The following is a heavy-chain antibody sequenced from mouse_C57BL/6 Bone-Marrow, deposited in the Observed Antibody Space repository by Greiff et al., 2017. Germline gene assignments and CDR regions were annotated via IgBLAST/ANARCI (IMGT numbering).Heavy chain of an antibody. CDR2: ISDGGSYT. V-gene: IGHV5-4*01. Sequence: EVKLMESGGGLVKPGGSLKLSCAASGFTFSSYAMSWVRQTPEKRLEWVATISDGGSYTYYPDNVKGRFTISRDNAKNNLYLQMSHLKSEDTAMYYCARELRTYFDYWGQGTTRTVSS. CDR3: ARELRTYFDY. D-gene: IGHD1-1*01. CDR1: GFTFSSYA. J-gene: IGHJ2*01.